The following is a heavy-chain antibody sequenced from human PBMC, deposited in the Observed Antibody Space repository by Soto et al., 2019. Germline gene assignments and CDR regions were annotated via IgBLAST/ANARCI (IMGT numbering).Heavy chain of an antibody. CDR1: GFTVSSNY. V-gene: IGHV3-66*01. Sequence: GGSLRLSCAASGFTVSSNYMSWVRQAPGKGLEWVSVIYVGGDTYYADTVKGRFTISRDNSKNTLSLQMNNLRAEDTAVYYCARDSQGCGGGTCYSDYWGQGTLVTVSS. J-gene: IGHJ4*02. D-gene: IGHD2-15*01. CDR3: ARDSQGCGGGTCYSDY. CDR2: IYVGGDT.